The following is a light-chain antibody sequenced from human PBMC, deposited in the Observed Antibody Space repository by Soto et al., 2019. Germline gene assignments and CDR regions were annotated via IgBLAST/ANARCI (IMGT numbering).Light chain of an antibody. Sequence: SYELTQPPSVSVAPEKTARLTCGGDNIGSKRVHRYRQKPGQAPVLVIYYDSDRPSGIPERFSGSNSGNTATLTINRVEAGDEADDYCQVWDITTDHYVFGTGTKLTVL. J-gene: IGLJ1*01. CDR2: YDS. CDR3: QVWDITTDHYV. CDR1: NIGSKR. V-gene: IGLV3-21*04.